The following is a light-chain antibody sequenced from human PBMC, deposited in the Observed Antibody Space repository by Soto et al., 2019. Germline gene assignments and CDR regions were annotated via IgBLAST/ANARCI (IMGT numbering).Light chain of an antibody. CDR3: SSYTGSHTWV. CDR2: EVT. Sequence: QSALTQPASVSGSPGQSITISCTGTSNDVGGYNYVSWYQHHPGKAPKLIIYEVTNRPSGVSNRFSGSKSANTASLTISGLQSEDEADFYCSSYTGSHTWVFGGGTQLTVL. V-gene: IGLV2-14*01. J-gene: IGLJ3*02. CDR1: SNDVGGYNY.